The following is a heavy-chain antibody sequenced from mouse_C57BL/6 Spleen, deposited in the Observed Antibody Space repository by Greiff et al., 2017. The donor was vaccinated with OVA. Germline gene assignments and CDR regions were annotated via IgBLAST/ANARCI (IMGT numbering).Heavy chain of an antibody. J-gene: IGHJ2*01. Sequence: QVHVKQPGAELVMPGASVKLSCKASGYTFTSYWMHWVKQRPGQGLEWIGEIDPSDSYTNYNQKFKGKSTLTVDKSSSTAYMQLSSLTSEDSAVYYCARFYGSSYHYFDYWGQGTTLTVSS. V-gene: IGHV1-69*01. CDR3: ARFYGSSYHYFDY. CDR1: GYTFTSYW. CDR2: IDPSDSYT. D-gene: IGHD1-1*01.